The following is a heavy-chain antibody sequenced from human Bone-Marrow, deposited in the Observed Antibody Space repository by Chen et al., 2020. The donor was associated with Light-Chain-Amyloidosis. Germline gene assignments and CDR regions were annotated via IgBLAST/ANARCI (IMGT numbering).Heavy chain of an antibody. CDR2: SSTTGTTI. CDR1: GFSFSNYE. CDR3: ARDRWVARHFPGAVDI. J-gene: IGHJ3*02. Sequence: EVQLVESGGGLVQPGGSLRLSCVASGFSFSNYEMNWVRQAPGQGLEWVSYSSTTGTTIYYADFARGRFTISRDNAKNSLYLQMNSLRAEDTAVYYCARDRWVARHFPGAVDIWAKGQWSPSLQ. D-gene: IGHD2-15*01. V-gene: IGHV3-48*03.